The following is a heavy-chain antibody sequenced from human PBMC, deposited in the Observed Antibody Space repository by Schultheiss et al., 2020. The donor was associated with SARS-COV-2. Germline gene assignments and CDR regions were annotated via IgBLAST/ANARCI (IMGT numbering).Heavy chain of an antibody. CDR2: ISAYNGNT. J-gene: IGHJ3*02. Sequence: ASVKVSCKASGYTFTSYGISWVRQAPGQGLEWMGWISAYNGNTNYAQKLQGRVTMTTDTSTSTAYMELRSLRSDDTAVYYCARAFRSYSYDSSAYNYRAAFDIWGQGTMVTVSS. V-gene: IGHV1-18*04. D-gene: IGHD3-22*01. CDR3: ARAFRSYSYDSSAYNYRAAFDI. CDR1: GYTFTSYG.